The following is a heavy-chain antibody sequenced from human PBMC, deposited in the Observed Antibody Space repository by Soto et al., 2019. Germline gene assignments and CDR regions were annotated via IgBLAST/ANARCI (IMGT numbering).Heavy chain of an antibody. D-gene: IGHD3-10*01. Sequence: QVQLVQSGAEVKKPGASVKVSCKASGYTFTGYYMHWVRQAPGQGLEWMGWINPNSGDTNFAQKFQGRVTMTRDTSISTAYMELSRLRSDDTAVFYCASRGSGMWAFDIWGQGTMVTVSS. CDR3: ASRGSGMWAFDI. CDR1: GYTFTGYY. V-gene: IGHV1-2*02. CDR2: INPNSGDT. J-gene: IGHJ3*02.